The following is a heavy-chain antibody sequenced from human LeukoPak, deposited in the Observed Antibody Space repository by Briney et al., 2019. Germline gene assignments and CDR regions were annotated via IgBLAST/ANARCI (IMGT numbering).Heavy chain of an antibody. CDR1: GGSISSYY. CDR3: ARDALKGLRVLRYDYMGV. J-gene: IGHJ6*03. V-gene: IGHV4-4*07. CDR2: IYTSGST. D-gene: IGHD1-14*01. Sequence: SETLSLTCTVSGGSISSYYWSWIRQPAGKGLEWIGRIYTSGSTNYNPSLKSRVTMSVDTSKNQFSLKLSSVTAADTAVYYCARDALKGLRVLRYDYMGVWGKGTTVTVSS.